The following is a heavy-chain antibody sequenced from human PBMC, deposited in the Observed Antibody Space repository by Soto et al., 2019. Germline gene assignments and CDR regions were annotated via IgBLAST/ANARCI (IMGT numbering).Heavy chain of an antibody. CDR3: ASGPVRTDGTTGTDY. J-gene: IGHJ4*02. Sequence: QVQLVESGGGLVKPGGSLRLSCAASGFTFSDYYMSWIRQAPGKGLEWVSYISSSSSYTNYADSVKGRFTISRDNAKNSLYLQMNSLRAEDTAVYYCASGPVRTDGTTGTDYWGQGTLVTVSS. CDR1: GFTFSDYY. V-gene: IGHV3-11*06. CDR2: ISSSSSYT. D-gene: IGHD1-1*01.